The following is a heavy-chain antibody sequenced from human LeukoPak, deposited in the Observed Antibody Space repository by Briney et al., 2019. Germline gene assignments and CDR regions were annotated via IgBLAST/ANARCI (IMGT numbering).Heavy chain of an antibody. CDR2: INAGNGNT. V-gene: IGHV1-3*01. CDR3: ARDIGSSGWYRFFDY. J-gene: IGHJ4*02. Sequence: ASVKVSCKASGYTFTSYAMHWVRQAPGQRLEWMGWINAGNGNTKYSQKFQGRVTITRDTSASTAYMELSSLRSEDTAVYYCARDIGSSGWYRFFDYWGQGTLVIVSS. CDR1: GYTFTSYA. D-gene: IGHD6-19*01.